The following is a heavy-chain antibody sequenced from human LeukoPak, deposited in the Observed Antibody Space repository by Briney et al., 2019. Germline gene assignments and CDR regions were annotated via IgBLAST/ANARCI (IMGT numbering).Heavy chain of an antibody. J-gene: IGHJ6*02. V-gene: IGHV4-34*01. D-gene: IGHD2-8*01. Sequence: PSETLSLTCAVYGGSFSGYYWSWTRQPPGKGLEWIGEINHSGSTNYNPSLKSRVTISVDTSKNQFSLKLSSVTAADTAVYYCARGFYCTNGVCYTRSSVAYYYYGMDVWGQGTTVTVSS. CDR2: INHSGST. CDR1: GGSFSGYY. CDR3: ARGFYCTNGVCYTRSSVAYYYYGMDV.